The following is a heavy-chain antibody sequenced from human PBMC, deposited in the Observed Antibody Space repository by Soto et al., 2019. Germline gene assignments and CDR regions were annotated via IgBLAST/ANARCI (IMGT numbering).Heavy chain of an antibody. CDR2: ISAYNGNT. Sequence: ASVKVSCKASGYTFTSYGISWVRQAPGQGLEWMGWISAYNGNTNYAQKLQGRVTMTTDTSTSTAYMELRSLRSDDTAVYYCARESLTDYDFWSGYYWYFDLWGRGTLVTVSS. D-gene: IGHD3-3*01. V-gene: IGHV1-18*01. CDR3: ARESLTDYDFWSGYYWYFDL. CDR1: GYTFTSYG. J-gene: IGHJ2*01.